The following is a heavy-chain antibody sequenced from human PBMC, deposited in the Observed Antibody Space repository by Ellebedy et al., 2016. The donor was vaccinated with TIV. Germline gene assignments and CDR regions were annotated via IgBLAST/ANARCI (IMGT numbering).Heavy chain of an antibody. CDR1: GFTFSNYA. Sequence: GESLKISCTASGFTFSNYAMAWVRQAPGKGLEWVSAIGPRSEYKFYADSVKGRITIYRDNSENTLFLQMHSLRGEDTAVYYCAKELVSRDSLSLDYWGQGVLVTVSS. CDR2: IGPRSEYK. CDR3: AKELVSRDSLSLDY. J-gene: IGHJ4*02. D-gene: IGHD3-9*01. V-gene: IGHV3-23*01.